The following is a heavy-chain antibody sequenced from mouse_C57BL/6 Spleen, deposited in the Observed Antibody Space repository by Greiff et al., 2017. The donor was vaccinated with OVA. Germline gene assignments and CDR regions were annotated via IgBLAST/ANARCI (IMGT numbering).Heavy chain of an antibody. CDR2: INPGSGGT. CDR1: GYAFTNYL. CDR3: ARSVVMTYYYDY. Sequence: VQLQQSGAELVRPGTSVKVSCKASGYAFTNYLIEWVKQRPGQGLEWIGVINPGSGGTNYNEKFKGKATLTADKSSSTASMQLSSLTSEDSAVYFCARSVVMTYYYDYWGQGTTLTVSS. J-gene: IGHJ2*01. V-gene: IGHV1-54*01. D-gene: IGHD1-1*02.